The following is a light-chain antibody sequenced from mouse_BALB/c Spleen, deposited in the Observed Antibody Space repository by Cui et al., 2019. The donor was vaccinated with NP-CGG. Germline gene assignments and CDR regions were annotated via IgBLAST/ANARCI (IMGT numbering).Light chain of an antibody. CDR2: GTN. Sequence: QAVVTQKSALTTSPGETVTLTCRSSTVSVTPSNYANWVQEKPDHLFTGLIGGTNNRAPGVPARFSGSLIGDKAALTITAAQTEDEAIYFCALWYSNHWVFGGGTKLTVL. CDR1: TVSVTPSNY. V-gene: IGLV1*01. CDR3: ALWYSNHWV. J-gene: IGLJ1*01.